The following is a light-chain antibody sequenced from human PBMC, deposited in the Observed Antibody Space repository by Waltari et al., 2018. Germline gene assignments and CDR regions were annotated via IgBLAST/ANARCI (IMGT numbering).Light chain of an antibody. V-gene: IGLV1-44*01. CDR2: SND. CDR3: ATWDGRVNGVL. CDR1: NYNIGSGP. J-gene: IGLJ2*01. Sequence: QSVLTQAPSVSGTPGQRVTISCSGTNYNIGSGPVNWYQQVPGMSPKLLIYSNDQRPSGVPDRFSGSKSGTSASLAISGLQSEDEADYYCATWDGRVNGVLFGGG.